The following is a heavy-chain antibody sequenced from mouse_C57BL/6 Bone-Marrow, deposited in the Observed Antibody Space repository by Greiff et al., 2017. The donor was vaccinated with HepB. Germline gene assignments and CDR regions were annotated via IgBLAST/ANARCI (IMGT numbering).Heavy chain of an antibody. CDR2: IYPGDGDT. Sequence: VQLQQSGAELVKPGASVKISCKASGYAFSSYWMNWVKQRPGKGLEWIGQIYPGDGDTNYNGKFKGKATLTADKSSSTAYMQLSSLTSEDSAVYFCARERVIYCSSYWYFDVWGTGTTVTVSS. CDR3: ARERVIYCSSYWYFDV. CDR1: GYAFSSYW. D-gene: IGHD1-1*01. J-gene: IGHJ1*03. V-gene: IGHV1-80*01.